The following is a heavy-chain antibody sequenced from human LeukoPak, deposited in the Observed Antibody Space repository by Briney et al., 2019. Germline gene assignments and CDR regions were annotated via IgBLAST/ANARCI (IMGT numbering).Heavy chain of an antibody. CDR3: AKYDFWSGYLDY. D-gene: IGHD3-3*01. Sequence: PGGTLRLSCAASGFTFSSYGMSWARQAPGTGLKWVSAISGSGSSTYYADSVKGRFTISRDNSKNTLYLQMNSLRAEDTAVYYCAKYDFWSGYLDYWGQGTMVTVSS. CDR1: GFTFSSYG. CDR2: ISGSGSST. J-gene: IGHJ4*02. V-gene: IGHV3-23*01.